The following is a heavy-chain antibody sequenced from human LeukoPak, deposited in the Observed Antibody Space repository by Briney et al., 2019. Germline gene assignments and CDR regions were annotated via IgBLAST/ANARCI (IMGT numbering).Heavy chain of an antibody. CDR3: AKDGGFYGENFDY. CDR2: ISYDGSSK. CDR1: GFTFSSYG. Sequence: PGGSLRLSCAASGFTFSSYGMHWVRQAPGKGLEWVAVISYDGSSKYYADSVKGRFTISRDNSKNTLFPQMNSLRADDTAVFYCAKDGGFYGENFDYWGQGTLVTVSS. V-gene: IGHV3-30*18. J-gene: IGHJ4*02. D-gene: IGHD4-17*01.